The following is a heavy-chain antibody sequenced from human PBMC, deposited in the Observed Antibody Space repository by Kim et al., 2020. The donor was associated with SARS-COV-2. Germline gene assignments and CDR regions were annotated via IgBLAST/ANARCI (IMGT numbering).Heavy chain of an antibody. Sequence: SETLSLTCAVYGGSFSGYYWSWIRQSPGKGLEWIGEINHSGSTNYNPSLKSRVTISVDTSKNQFSLKLSSVTAADTAVYYCARKAARPPAHYYYYYGMDVWGQGTTVTVSS. CDR3: ARKAARPPAHYYYYYGMDV. D-gene: IGHD6-6*01. CDR2: INHSGST. J-gene: IGHJ6*02. CDR1: GGSFSGYY. V-gene: IGHV4-34*01.